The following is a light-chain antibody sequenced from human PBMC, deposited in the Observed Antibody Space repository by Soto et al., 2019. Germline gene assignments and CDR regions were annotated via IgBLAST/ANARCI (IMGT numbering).Light chain of an antibody. CDR2: AVS. Sequence: QSALTQPASVSGSPGQSITISCTGTSSDVGGYNHVSWYQHSPGKAPKLILFAVSDRPSGVSHRFSGSKSGNTASLTISGLQAEDEDDYYCCSYTSLSTVVFGGGPKLTFL. CDR3: CSYTSLSTVV. CDR1: SSDVGGYNH. J-gene: IGLJ2*01. V-gene: IGLV2-14*01.